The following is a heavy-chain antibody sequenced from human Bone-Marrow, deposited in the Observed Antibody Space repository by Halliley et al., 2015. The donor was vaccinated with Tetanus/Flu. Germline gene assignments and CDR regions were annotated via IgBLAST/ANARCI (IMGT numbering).Heavy chain of an antibody. CDR2: IYYSGTT. D-gene: IGHD3-10*01. J-gene: IGHJ4*02. CDR3: AGGHSYGSGSYYAQD. CDR1: GFSIGSGGYY. V-gene: IGHV4-31*11. Sequence: LSLTCAVSGFSIGSGGYYWSWIRQHPGKGLEWIGYIYYSGTTYYNPSLKSRVSISVDTSKNKFSLKLTSVTAADTAVYYCAGGHSYGSGSYYAQDWGQGTLVTVSS.